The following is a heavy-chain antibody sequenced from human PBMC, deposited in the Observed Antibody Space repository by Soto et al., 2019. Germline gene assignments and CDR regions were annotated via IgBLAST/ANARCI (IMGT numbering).Heavy chain of an antibody. CDR2: IYYGGNT. Sequence: SETLSLTCAVYGGSFSGYYWSWIRQPPGKGLEWIGYIYYGGNTYFNPSLKSRVTLSVDTSKNQFSLNLSSVTAADTAVYYCVRHCSTTKCPFDYWGQGTLVTVSS. CDR1: GGSFSGYY. CDR3: VRHCSTTKCPFDY. V-gene: IGHV4-34*01. D-gene: IGHD2-2*01. J-gene: IGHJ4*02.